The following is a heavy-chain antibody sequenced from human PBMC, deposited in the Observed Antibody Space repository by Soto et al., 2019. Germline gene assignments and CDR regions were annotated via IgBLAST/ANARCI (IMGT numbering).Heavy chain of an antibody. CDR1: GYTFTSYA. CDR2: INAGNGNT. Sequence: ASVKDSCKASGYTFTSYAMHWVRQAPGQRLEWMGWINAGNGNTKYSQKFQGRVTITRDTSASTAYMELSRLRSEDTAVYYCASSLLGGDSRAYYYYYGMDVWGQGTTVTVSS. V-gene: IGHV1-3*01. CDR3: ASSLLGGDSRAYYYYYGMDV. D-gene: IGHD3-16*01. J-gene: IGHJ6*02.